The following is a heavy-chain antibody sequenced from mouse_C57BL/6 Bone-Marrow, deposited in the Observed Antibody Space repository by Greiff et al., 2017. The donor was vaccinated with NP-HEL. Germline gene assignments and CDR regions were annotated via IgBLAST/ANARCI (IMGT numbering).Heavy chain of an antibody. CDR2: IDPENGDT. CDR1: GFNIKDDY. V-gene: IGHV14-4*01. CDR3: TACSYFDY. Sequence: EVQLQQSGAELVRPGASVKLSCTASGFNIKDDYMHWVKQRPEQGLEWIGWIDPENGDTEYAQKFQGKAIITADTSSNTAYLQLSSLTSEDTAVYYCTACSYFDYWGQGTTLTVSS. J-gene: IGHJ2*01.